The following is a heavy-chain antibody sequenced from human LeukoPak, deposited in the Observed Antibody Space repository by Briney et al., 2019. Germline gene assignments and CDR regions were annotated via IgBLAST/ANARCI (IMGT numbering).Heavy chain of an antibody. Sequence: PGGSLRLSCAASGFTFSSYAISWVRQAPEKGLEWVSGISGTYSTTYYADSVKGRFTISRDNSKNTLYLQMNSLRAEDTAIYYCAKEGRYSSNWYDYFDYWAQGTLVTVSS. J-gene: IGHJ4*02. V-gene: IGHV3-23*01. CDR3: AKEGRYSSNWYDYFDY. D-gene: IGHD6-13*01. CDR1: GFTFSSYA. CDR2: ISGTYSTT.